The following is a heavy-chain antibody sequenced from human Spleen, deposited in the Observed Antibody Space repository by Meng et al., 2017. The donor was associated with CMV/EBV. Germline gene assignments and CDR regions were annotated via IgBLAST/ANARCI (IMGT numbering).Heavy chain of an antibody. V-gene: IGHV1-2*02. CDR1: GYNFTDYY. D-gene: IGHD2-15*01. Sequence: ASVQVFCKTAGYNFTDYYMHWVRRAPGQGLEWMGWINPNSGGTNYAQKFQGRVTMTGDTSITTAYLEVSRLRPDDMATYYCARVKRYCTGGSCSSSGYYAMDVWGQGTTVTVS. CDR2: INPNSGGT. CDR3: ARVKRYCTGGSCSSSGYYAMDV. J-gene: IGHJ6*02.